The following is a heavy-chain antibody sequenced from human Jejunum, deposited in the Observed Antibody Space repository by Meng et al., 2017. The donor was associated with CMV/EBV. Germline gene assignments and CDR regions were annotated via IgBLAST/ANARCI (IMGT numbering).Heavy chain of an antibody. J-gene: IGHJ6*02. CDR2: MNPNNGNT. CDR3: ASHQQFCSGGSCYSLGYYYGMDV. V-gene: IGHV1-8*01. D-gene: IGHD2-15*01. Sequence: ISRVRQAPGKGLEWMGWMNPNNGNTGYAQKFQGRFTMTWNTSISTAYMELSSLRSEDTAIYYCASHQQFCSGGSCYSLGYYYGMDVWGQGTTVTVSS.